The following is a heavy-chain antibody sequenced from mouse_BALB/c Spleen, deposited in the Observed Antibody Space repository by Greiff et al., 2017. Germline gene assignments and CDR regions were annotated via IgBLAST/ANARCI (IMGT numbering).Heavy chain of an antibody. Sequence: LMEPGGSVRIPCKAPGHTFTSYYLPWVKQWLGQGLESIGWIYPGNVNTKYNEKFKGTATLTADKSSSTAYMQLSSLTYEDAAVYFCARDGNYERGAMDYWGQGTSVTVSS. CDR2: IYPGNVNT. J-gene: IGHJ4*01. CDR3: ARDGNYERGAMDY. CDR1: GHTFTSYY. V-gene: IGHV1S56*01. D-gene: IGHD2-1*01.